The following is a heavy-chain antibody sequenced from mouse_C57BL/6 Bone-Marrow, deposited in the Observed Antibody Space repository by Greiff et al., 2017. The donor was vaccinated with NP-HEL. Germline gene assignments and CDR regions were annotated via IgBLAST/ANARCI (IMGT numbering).Heavy chain of an antibody. D-gene: IGHD2-4*01. CDR3: ASDDYDEFAY. Sequence: VQLQQSGAELARPGASVKLSCKASGYTFTSYGISWVKQRTGQGLEWIGEIYPRSGNTYYNEKFKGKATLTADKSSSTAYMELRSLTSEDSAVYFCASDDYDEFAYWGQGTVVTVSA. J-gene: IGHJ3*01. CDR2: IYPRSGNT. CDR1: GYTFTSYG. V-gene: IGHV1-81*01.